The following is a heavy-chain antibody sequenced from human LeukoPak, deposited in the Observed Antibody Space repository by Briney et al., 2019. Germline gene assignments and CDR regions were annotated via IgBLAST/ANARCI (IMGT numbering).Heavy chain of an antibody. Sequence: GRSQRLSCAASGLTFSSYAMHWVRQAPGKGLEWVAVISYDGNNTFYADSVKGRFIISRDNSKTTLFLQMSSLRAEDAAVYYCARERYSSGFDIWGQGTMVTVSS. J-gene: IGHJ3*02. CDR2: ISYDGNNT. V-gene: IGHV3-30-3*01. D-gene: IGHD6-19*01. CDR3: ARERYSSGFDI. CDR1: GLTFSSYA.